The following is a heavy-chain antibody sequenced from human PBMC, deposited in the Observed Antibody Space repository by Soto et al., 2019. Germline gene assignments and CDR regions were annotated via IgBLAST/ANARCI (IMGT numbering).Heavy chain of an antibody. J-gene: IGHJ3*02. CDR1: GFTFSNFW. CDR3: VRDFGEVGSTAAFDI. D-gene: IGHD1-26*01. CDR2: IHSDGSST. V-gene: IGHV3-74*01. Sequence: GGSLRLSCAASGFTFSNFWMHWVRQAPGKGLVWVAHIHSDGSSTSYADLVKGRFTISRDNAKNTLYLQVNSLRAEDTAMYYCVRDFGEVGSTAAFDIWGQGTMVTVSS.